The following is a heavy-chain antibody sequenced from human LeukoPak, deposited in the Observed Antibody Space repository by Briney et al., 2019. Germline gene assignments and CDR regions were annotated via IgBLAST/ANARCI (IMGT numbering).Heavy chain of an antibody. CDR2: VSGSGGST. CDR1: GFTFSSYA. CDR3: AKDRWARGDQVSTADSVHY. D-gene: IGHD5/OR15-5a*01. J-gene: IGHJ4*02. Sequence: GGSLRLSCAASGFTFSSYAMNWVRQAPGKGLEWVSTVSGSGGSTYYADSVKGRFTISRDNSKNTLYLQMNNLRAEDTAVYYCAKDRWARGDQVSTADSVHYWGQGTLATVSS. V-gene: IGHV3-23*01.